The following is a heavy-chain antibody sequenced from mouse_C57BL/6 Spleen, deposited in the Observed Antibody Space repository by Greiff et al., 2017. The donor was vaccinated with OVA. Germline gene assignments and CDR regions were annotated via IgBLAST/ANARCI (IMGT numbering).Heavy chain of an antibody. V-gene: IGHV10-1*01. CDR2: IRSKSNNYAT. J-gene: IGHJ4*01. Sequence: EVKVEESGGGLVQPKGSLKLSCAASGFSFNTYAMNWVRQAPGKGLEWVARIRSKSNNYATYYADSVKDRFTISRDDSESMLYLQMNNLKTEDTAMYYCVRHEDYRDAMDYWGQGTSVTVSS. CDR3: VRHEDYRDAMDY. D-gene: IGHD1-1*02. CDR1: GFSFNTYA.